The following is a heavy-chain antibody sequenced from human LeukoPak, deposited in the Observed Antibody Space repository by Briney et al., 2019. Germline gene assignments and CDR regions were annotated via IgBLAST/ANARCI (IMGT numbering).Heavy chain of an antibody. CDR1: VFTFSSYS. D-gene: IGHD3-22*01. CDR2: ISSSSYI. CDR3: ARDLYYDSSGYYYA. V-gene: IGHV3-21*01. J-gene: IGHJ5*02. Sequence: PGGSLRLSCAASVFTFSSYSMNWVRQAPGKGLEWVSSISSSSYIYYADSVKGRFTISRDNAKNSLYLQMNSLRAEDTAVYYCARDLYYDSSGYYYAWGQGTLVTVSS.